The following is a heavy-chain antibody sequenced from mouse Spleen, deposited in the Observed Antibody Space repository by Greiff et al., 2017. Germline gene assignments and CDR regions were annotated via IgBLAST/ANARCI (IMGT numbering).Heavy chain of an antibody. CDR1: GYTFTSYW. J-gene: IGHJ4*01. D-gene: IGHD1-1*01. CDR3: ARQGRFYAMYY. CDR2: IDPSDSYT. Sequence: VQLQQPGAELVMPGASVKLSCKASGYTFTSYWMHWVKQRPGQGLEWIGEIDPSDSYTNYNQKFKGKATLTADKSSSTAYMQFSSLTSEDSAIYYCARQGRFYAMYYWGQGTSVTVSS. V-gene: IGHV1-69*01.